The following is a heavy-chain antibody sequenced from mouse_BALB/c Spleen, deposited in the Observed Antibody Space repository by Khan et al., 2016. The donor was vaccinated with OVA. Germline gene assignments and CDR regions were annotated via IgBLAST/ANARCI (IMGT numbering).Heavy chain of an antibody. CDR3: AKSFYAHYYAMDY. CDR2: IWGGGST. D-gene: IGHD2-10*01. V-gene: IGHV2-6-5*01. Sequence: VQLQESGPGLVAPSQSLSITCTVSGFSLTDYGVSWIRQPPGKGLEWLGVIWGGGSTYYNSALKSRLSISKDNSKSQVFLKMNSLQTDDTAMYYLAKSFYAHYYAMDYWGQGTSVTVSS. J-gene: IGHJ4*01. CDR1: GFSLTDYG.